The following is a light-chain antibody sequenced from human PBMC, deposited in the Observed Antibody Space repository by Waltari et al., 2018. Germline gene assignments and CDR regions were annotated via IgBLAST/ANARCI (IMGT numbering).Light chain of an antibody. Sequence: EIVLTQSPATLSLSPGERAPLACRASQSISNYVAWYQQKRGQAPRLLLYDTSNRATGIPARFSGSGSGTEFTLTISSLEPEDFAVYYCHQRSDWGTFGGGTKVEI. J-gene: IGKJ4*01. CDR2: DTS. CDR1: QSISNY. CDR3: HQRSDWGT. V-gene: IGKV3-11*01.